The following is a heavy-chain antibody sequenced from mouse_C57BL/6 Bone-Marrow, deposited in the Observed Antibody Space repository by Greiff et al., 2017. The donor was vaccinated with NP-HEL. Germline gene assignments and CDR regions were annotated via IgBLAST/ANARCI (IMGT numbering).Heavy chain of an antibody. V-gene: IGHV1-9*01. CDR1: GYTFTGYW. CDR3: ARYDLRNYFYY. D-gene: IGHD2-3*01. CDR2: ILPGSGST. Sequence: QVQLKQSGAELMKPGASVKLSCKATGYTFTGYWIEWVQQRPGHGLEWIGEILPGSGSTNYNEKFKGKATITAETSSSTAYMQLSSLTTEDTAIYYCARYDLRNYFYYWGQGTTLTVSS. J-gene: IGHJ2*01.